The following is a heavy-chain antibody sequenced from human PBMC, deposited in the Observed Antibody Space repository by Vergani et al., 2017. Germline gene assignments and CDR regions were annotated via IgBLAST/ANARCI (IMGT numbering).Heavy chain of an antibody. CDR3: AREGWDIVVLKGFDRAFDI. CDR2: INPNSGGT. Sequence: VQLVQSGAEVKKPGAAVKVSCKASGYYFTDNYLHWVRQAPGQGLEWMGWINPNSGGTNYAQKFQGRVTMTRDTSISTAYMELSRLRSDDTAVYYCAREGWDIVVLKGFDRAFDIWGQGTMVTVSS. CDR1: GYYFTDNY. J-gene: IGHJ3*02. V-gene: IGHV1-2*02. D-gene: IGHD2-15*01.